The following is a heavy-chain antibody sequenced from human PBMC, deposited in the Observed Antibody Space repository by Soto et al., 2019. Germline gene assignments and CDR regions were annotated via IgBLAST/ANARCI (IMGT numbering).Heavy chain of an antibody. D-gene: IGHD2-15*01. CDR3: AKDPVARPSQNYYYYYYMDV. CDR2: ISYDGSNK. V-gene: IGHV3-30*18. J-gene: IGHJ6*03. CDR1: GFTFSSYG. Sequence: GGSLRLSCAASGFTFSSYGMHWVRQAPGKGLEWVAVISYDGSNKYYADSVKGRFTISRDNSKNTLYLQMNSLRAEDTAVYYCAKDPVARPSQNYYYYYYMDVWGKGTTVTVSS.